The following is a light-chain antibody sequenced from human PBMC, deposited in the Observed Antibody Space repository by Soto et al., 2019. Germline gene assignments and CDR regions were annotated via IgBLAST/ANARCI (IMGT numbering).Light chain of an antibody. CDR1: QSVSSSY. CDR2: GAS. CDR3: QQYGSSRT. J-gene: IGKJ1*01. V-gene: IGKV3-20*01. Sequence: EIVLTQSPGTLSLSPGERATLSCRASQSVSSSYLAWYQQKPGQAPRLLIYGASSRATGITDRFSGSGSGTDFTLTISRLGPEDFAVYFCQQYGSSRTFGQGTKVEIK.